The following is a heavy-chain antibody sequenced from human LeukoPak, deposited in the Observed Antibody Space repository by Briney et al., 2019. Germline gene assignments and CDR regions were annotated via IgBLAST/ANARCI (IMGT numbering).Heavy chain of an antibody. Sequence: ASVKVSCKVSGYTLTELSMHWVRQAPGKGLEWMGGFDPEDGETIYTQKFQGRVTMTEDTSTDTTYMELSSLRSEDTAVYYCATDSWGTYDYWGQGTLVTVSS. J-gene: IGHJ4*02. CDR2: FDPEDGET. D-gene: IGHD7-27*01. CDR3: ATDSWGTYDY. CDR1: GYTLTELS. V-gene: IGHV1-24*01.